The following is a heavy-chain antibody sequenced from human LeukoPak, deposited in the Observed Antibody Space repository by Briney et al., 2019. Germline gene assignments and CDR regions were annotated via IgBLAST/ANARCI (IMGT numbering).Heavy chain of an antibody. J-gene: IGHJ4*02. CDR3: AKSLGTGATTISPHYFDN. V-gene: IGHV3-23*01. D-gene: IGHD5-12*01. CDR1: GFSFSTYA. Sequence: GGSLRLSCAASGFSFSTYAMSWVRQAPGKGLEWVSAISAGGGVTYYADSAKGRFTISRDNSKNILCLQMNSLRAEDTALYYCAKSLGTGATTISPHYFDNWGQGTLVTVSS. CDR2: ISAGGGVT.